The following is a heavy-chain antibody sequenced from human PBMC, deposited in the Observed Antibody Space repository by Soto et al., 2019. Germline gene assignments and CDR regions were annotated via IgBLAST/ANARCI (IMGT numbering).Heavy chain of an antibody. CDR1: GGSISSSSYY. CDR2: IYYSGST. J-gene: IGHJ3*02. Sequence: QLQLQESGPGLVKPSETLSLTCTVSGGSISSSSYYWGWIRQPPGKGLEWIGSIYYSGSTYYNPSLKSRVTISVDTSKNQFSLKLSSVTAADTAVYYCARLVGSGGDGAFDIWGQGTMVTVSS. CDR3: ARLVGSGGDGAFDI. D-gene: IGHD2-15*01. V-gene: IGHV4-39*01.